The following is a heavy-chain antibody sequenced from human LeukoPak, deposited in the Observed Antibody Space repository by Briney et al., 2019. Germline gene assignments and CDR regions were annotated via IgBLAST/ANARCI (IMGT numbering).Heavy chain of an antibody. CDR3: ARFTNYGSGSYYKSLIDY. D-gene: IGHD3-10*01. V-gene: IGHV4-34*01. Sequence: SETLSLTCAVYGGSFSGYYWSWIRQPPGKGLEWIGEINHSGSTNYNPSLKSRVTISVDTSKNQFSLKLSSVTAADTAVYYCARFTNYGSGSYYKSLIDYWGREPWSPSPQ. J-gene: IGHJ4*02. CDR1: GGSFSGYY. CDR2: INHSGST.